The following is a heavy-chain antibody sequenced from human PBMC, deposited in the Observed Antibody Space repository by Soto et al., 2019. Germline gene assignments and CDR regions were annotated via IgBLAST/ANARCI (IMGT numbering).Heavy chain of an antibody. V-gene: IGHV1-69*01. Sequence: QAQVVQSGAEVRKPGSSVKLSCKASEGTFNSYAIAWVRQAPGQGLEWMGGIIPYYNTLNYAQKFQDRVTITADDSTNTVYMELSSRRSDDTGVYFCASGASRWYPYFFDSWAQGTLVTVSS. CDR1: EGTFNSYA. D-gene: IGHD6-13*01. CDR3: ASGASRWYPYFFDS. CDR2: IIPYYNTL. J-gene: IGHJ4*02.